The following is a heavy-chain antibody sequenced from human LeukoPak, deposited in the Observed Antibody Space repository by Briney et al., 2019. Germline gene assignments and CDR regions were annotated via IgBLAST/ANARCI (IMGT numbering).Heavy chain of an antibody. CDR2: INHSGST. V-gene: IGHV4-34*01. Sequence: SETLSLTCAVYGGSFSGYYWSWIRQPPGKGLEWIGEINHSGSTNYNPPLKSRVTISVDTSKNQFSLKLSSVTAADTAVYYCARVLGYCSGGSCYSPYYYGMDVWGQGTTVTVSS. CDR3: ARVLGYCSGGSCYSPYYYGMDV. D-gene: IGHD2-15*01. J-gene: IGHJ6*02. CDR1: GGSFSGYY.